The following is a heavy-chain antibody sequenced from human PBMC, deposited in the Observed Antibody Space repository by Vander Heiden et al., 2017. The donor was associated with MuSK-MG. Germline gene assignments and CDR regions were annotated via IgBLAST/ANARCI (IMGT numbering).Heavy chain of an antibody. CDR1: GGSFSGYY. J-gene: IGHJ5*02. Sequence: QVQLQQWGAGLLKPSETLSLTCAAYGGSFSGYYWSRVRQPPGKGLEWIGEINHSGSTNYNPSLKSRVTISVDTSKNQFSLKLSSVTAADTAVYYCARGDYDFWSGYLDNWFDPWGQGTLVTVSS. D-gene: IGHD3-3*01. V-gene: IGHV4-34*01. CDR2: INHSGST. CDR3: ARGDYDFWSGYLDNWFDP.